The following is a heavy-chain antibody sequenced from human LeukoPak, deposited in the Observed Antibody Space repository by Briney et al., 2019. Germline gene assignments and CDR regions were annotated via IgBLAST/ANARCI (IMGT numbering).Heavy chain of an antibody. CDR1: GGSISSYY. J-gene: IGHJ3*02. CDR3: ARDDRAYDSGGYYYVMGAFDI. Sequence: PSETLSLTCTVSGGSISSYYWSWIRQPAGKGLEWIGRIYTSGSTNYNPSLKSRVTISVDKSKNQFSLKLSSVTAADTAVYYCARDDRAYDSGGYYYVMGAFDIWGQGTMVTVSS. D-gene: IGHD3-22*01. CDR2: IYTSGST. V-gene: IGHV4-4*07.